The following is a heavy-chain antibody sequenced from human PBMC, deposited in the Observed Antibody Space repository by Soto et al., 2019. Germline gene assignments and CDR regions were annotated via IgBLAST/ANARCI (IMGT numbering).Heavy chain of an antibody. CDR3: ARDRRTTVVTFTRPGYYYYGMDV. CDR2: IWYDGSNK. J-gene: IGHJ6*02. CDR1: GFTFSSYG. Sequence: GGSLRLSCVASGFTFSSYGMHWVRQAPGKGLEWVAVIWYDGSNKYYADSVKGRFTISRGNSKNTLYLQMNSLRAEDTAVYYCARDRRTTVVTFTRPGYYYYGMDVWGQGTTVTVSS. D-gene: IGHD4-17*01. V-gene: IGHV3-33*01.